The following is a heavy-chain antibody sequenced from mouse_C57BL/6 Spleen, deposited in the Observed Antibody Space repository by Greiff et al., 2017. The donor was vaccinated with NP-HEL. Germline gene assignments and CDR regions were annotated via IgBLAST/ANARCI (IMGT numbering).Heavy chain of an antibody. V-gene: IGHV1-19*01. CDR1: GYTFTDYY. CDR3: ARQWDSNSYYAMDY. CDR2: INPYNGGT. D-gene: IGHD2-5*01. J-gene: IGHJ4*01. Sequence: VQLQQSGPVLVKPGASVKMSCKASGYTFTDYYMNWVKQSHGKSLEWIGVINPYNGGTSYNQKFKGKATLTVDKSSSTAYMELNSLTSEDSAVYYCARQWDSNSYYAMDYWGQGTSVTVSS.